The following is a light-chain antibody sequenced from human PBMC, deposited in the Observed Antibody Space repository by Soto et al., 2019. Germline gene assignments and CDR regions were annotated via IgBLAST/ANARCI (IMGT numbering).Light chain of an antibody. CDR2: EVN. Sequence: QSVLTQPPSASGSPGQSVTISCTGTSSDIGGYDYVSWYQQFPGRAPKLIIYEVNQRPSGVPERFSGSKSGNTASLTVSGLQTEDEAEYFCSSYAGSYTHVFGTGTKVTVL. CDR3: SSYAGSYTHV. V-gene: IGLV2-8*01. CDR1: SSDIGGYDY. J-gene: IGLJ1*01.